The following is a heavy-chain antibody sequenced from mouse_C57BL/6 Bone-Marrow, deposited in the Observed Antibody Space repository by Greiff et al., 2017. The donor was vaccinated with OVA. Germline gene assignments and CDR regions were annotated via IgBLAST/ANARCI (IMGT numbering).Heavy chain of an antibody. CDR1: GYTFTSYW. CDR2: IDPSDSYT. V-gene: IGHV1-59*01. Sequence: VQLQQSGAELVRPGTSVKLSCKASGYTFTSYWMHWVKQRPGQGLEWIGVIDPSDSYTNYNQKFKGKATLTVDTSSSTAYMQLSSLTSEDSAVYYCARGDYYGSSYWYFDVWGTGTTVTVSS. D-gene: IGHD1-1*01. J-gene: IGHJ1*03. CDR3: ARGDYYGSSYWYFDV.